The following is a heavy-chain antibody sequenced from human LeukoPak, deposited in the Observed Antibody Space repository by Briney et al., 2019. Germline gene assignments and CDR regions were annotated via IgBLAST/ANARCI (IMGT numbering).Heavy chain of an antibody. V-gene: IGHV1-8*01. CDR3: VRLFVQEPSGWFDR. D-gene: IGHD3-10*01. Sequence: ASVTVSCKTSGYTFSSYEINWVRQPPGQGLEWMGWMNPNSGNTAYPQKFQGRVTMTRDVSIRTAYMELSSLRSEDTAVYYCVRLFVQEPSGWFDRWGRAALVTVS. J-gene: IGHJ5*02. CDR2: MNPNSGNT. CDR1: GYTFSSYE.